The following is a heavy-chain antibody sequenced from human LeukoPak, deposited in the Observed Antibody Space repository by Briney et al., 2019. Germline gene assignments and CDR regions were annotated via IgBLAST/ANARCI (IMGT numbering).Heavy chain of an antibody. CDR1: GFPFSDFH. CDR3: ARVRPGSSGSYYRTS. J-gene: IGHJ4*02. D-gene: IGHD3-22*01. V-gene: IGHV3-11*04. CDR2: ITSGGGFK. Sequence: PGGSLGLSCVGAGFPFSDFHLSWIRQAPGKGLEWVSYITSGGGFKYYADSVKGRFSISRDDSKNSVFLQMNSLRVEDTAVYYCARVRPGSSGSYYRTSWGQGTLVAVSS.